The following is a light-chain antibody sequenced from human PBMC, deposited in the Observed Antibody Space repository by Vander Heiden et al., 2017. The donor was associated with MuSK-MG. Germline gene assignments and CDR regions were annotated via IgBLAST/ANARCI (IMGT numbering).Light chain of an antibody. V-gene: IGKV1-39*01. CDR1: QSISSY. J-gene: IGKJ2*01. CDR3: QQSDSTPPYT. CDR2: DAS. Sequence: DIQMTQSPSSLSASVGDRVTITCRASQSISSYLNWYQQKPGKAPKLLIYDASSLQSGVPSRFSGSGYGTDFTLTISSRQPEDFATYYCQQSDSTPPYTFGQGTKLXIK.